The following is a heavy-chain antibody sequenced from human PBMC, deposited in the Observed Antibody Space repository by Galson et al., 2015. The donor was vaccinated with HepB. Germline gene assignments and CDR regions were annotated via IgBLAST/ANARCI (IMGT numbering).Heavy chain of an antibody. CDR2: ISSSSSTI. Sequence: SLRLSCAASGFTFSSYSMNWVRQAPGKGLEWVSYISSSSSTIYYADSVKGRFTISRDNAKNSLYLQMNSLRDEDTAVYYCARDCSSTSCYPQIHYYYYYGMDVWGQGTTVTVSS. CDR3: ARDCSSTSCYPQIHYYYYYGMDV. V-gene: IGHV3-48*02. J-gene: IGHJ6*02. D-gene: IGHD2-2*01. CDR1: GFTFSSYS.